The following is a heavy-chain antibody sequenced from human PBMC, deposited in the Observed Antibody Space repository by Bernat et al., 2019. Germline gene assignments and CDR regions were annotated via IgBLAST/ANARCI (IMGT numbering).Heavy chain of an antibody. CDR2: ISYDGSNK. V-gene: IGHV3-30*18. CDR3: AKAAEGSGYFDL. J-gene: IGHJ2*01. Sequence: VQLLESGGGLVQPGGSLRLSCAASGFTFSSYAMSWVRQAPGKGLEWVAVISYDGSNKYYADSVKGRFTISRDNSKNTLYLQMNSLRAEDTAVYYCAKAAEGSGYFDLWGRGTLVTVSS. CDR1: GFTFSSYA.